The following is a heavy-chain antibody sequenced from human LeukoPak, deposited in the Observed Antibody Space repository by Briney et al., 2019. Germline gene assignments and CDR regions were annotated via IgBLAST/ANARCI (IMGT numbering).Heavy chain of an antibody. Sequence: PGGSLRLSCAASGFIFSSYSMSWVRQAPGMGLEWVSVITGSGGNTYYADSVKGRFTISKDNSKNTVYLQMSSLRVNDTAVYYSAKAASSSWPSYYYGMDVWGQGTTVTVSS. D-gene: IGHD6-13*01. CDR2: ITGSGGNT. V-gene: IGHV3-23*01. J-gene: IGHJ6*02. CDR1: GFIFSSYS. CDR3: AKAASSSWPSYYYGMDV.